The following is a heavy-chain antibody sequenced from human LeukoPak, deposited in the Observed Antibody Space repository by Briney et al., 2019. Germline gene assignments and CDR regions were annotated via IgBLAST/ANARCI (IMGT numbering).Heavy chain of an antibody. CDR3: ARGWNSGWYFGY. J-gene: IGHJ4*02. CDR2: INHSGST. V-gene: IGHV4-34*01. CDR1: GGSFSGYY. D-gene: IGHD6-19*01. Sequence: SETLSLTCAVYGGSFSGYYWSWMRQPPGKGLEWIGEINHSGSTNYNPSLKSRVTISVDTSKNQFSLKLSSVTAADTAVYYCARGWNSGWYFGYWGQGTLVTASS.